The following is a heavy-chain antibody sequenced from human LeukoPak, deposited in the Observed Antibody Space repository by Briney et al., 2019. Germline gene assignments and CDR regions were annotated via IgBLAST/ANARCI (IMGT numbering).Heavy chain of an antibody. D-gene: IGHD6-13*01. CDR2: ISSSSTYT. CDR3: ARERITTAGVTSYYGMDV. CDR1: GFTFSSYS. V-gene: IGHV3-21*05. J-gene: IGHJ6*02. Sequence: GGSLRLSCAASGFTFSSYSMNWVRQAPGEGLEWVSYISSSSTYTNYADSVKGRFTISRDNAKNSLYLQMNSLRAEDMAVYYCARERITTAGVTSYYGMDVWGQGTTVTVSS.